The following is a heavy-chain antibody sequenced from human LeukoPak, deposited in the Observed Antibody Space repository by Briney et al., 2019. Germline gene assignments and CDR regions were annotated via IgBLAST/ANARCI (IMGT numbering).Heavy chain of an antibody. D-gene: IGHD3-3*01. CDR2: INPNSGGT. CDR1: GYTFTGYY. CDR3: ARDGSFGVANGDAFDV. Sequence: ASVKVSSKASGYTFTGYYMHWVRQAPGQGLEWMGWINPNSGGTNYAQKFQGRVTMTRDTSISTAYMELSRLRSDDTAVYYCARDGSFGVANGDAFDVWGQGTMVTVSS. J-gene: IGHJ3*01. V-gene: IGHV1-2*02.